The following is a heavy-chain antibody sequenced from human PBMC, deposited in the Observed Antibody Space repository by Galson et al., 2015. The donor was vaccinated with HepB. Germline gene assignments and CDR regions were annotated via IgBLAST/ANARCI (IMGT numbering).Heavy chain of an antibody. V-gene: IGHV3-30*04. Sequence: SLRLSCAASGFTFSSYAMHWVRQAPGKGLEWVAVISYDGSNKYYADSVKGRFTISRDNSKNTLYLQMNSLRAEDTAVYYCAREARQLVRDFDYWGQGTLVTVSS. CDR3: AREARQLVRDFDY. CDR1: GFTFSSYA. D-gene: IGHD6-13*01. CDR2: ISYDGSNK. J-gene: IGHJ4*02.